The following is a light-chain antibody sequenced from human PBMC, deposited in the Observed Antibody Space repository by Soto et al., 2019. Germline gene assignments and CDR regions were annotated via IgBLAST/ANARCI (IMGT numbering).Light chain of an antibody. CDR1: QSIGNS. V-gene: IGKV1-5*03. CDR3: QQYNSYPRT. Sequence: DIQMTQSPSTLSASVGDRVTITCRASQSIGNSLAWYQHKAGKAPNLLIYRATSLERGVPSRFSGSGSGTEFTLAISGLQPDDFATYYCQQYNSYPRTFGQGTKVEI. J-gene: IGKJ1*01. CDR2: RAT.